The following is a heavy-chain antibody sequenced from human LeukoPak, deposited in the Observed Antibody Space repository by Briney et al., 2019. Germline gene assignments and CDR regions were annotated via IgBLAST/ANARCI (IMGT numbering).Heavy chain of an antibody. CDR3: ARDREGPYYDFWSGYMNWFDP. CDR2: INPNSGGT. D-gene: IGHD3-3*01. J-gene: IGHJ5*02. CDR1: GYTFTGYY. V-gene: IGHV1-2*02. Sequence: ASVKVSCKASGYTFTGYYIHWVRQAPGQGLEWMGWINPNSGGTNYAQKLQGRVTMTTDTSTSTAYMELRSLRSDDTAVYYCARDREGPYYDFWSGYMNWFDPWGQGTLVTVSS.